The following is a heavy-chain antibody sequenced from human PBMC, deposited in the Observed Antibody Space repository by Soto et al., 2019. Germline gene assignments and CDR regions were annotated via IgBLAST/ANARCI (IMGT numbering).Heavy chain of an antibody. CDR2: IYYSGST. J-gene: IGHJ6*02. D-gene: IGHD3-10*01. CDR3: ARIYGSGSYYHYYYYGMDV. CDR1: GGSISSYY. Sequence: PSETLSLTCNVSGGSISSYYWSWIRQPPGKGLEWIGYIYYSGSTNYNPSLKSRVTISVDTSKNQFSLKLSSVTAADTAVYYCARIYGSGSYYHYYYYGMDVWGQGTTVTVSS. V-gene: IGHV4-59*01.